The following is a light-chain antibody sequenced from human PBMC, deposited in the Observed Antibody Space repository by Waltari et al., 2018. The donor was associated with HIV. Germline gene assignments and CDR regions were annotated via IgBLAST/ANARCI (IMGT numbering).Light chain of an antibody. V-gene: IGKV1-33*01. CDR1: QDISNY. J-gene: IGKJ3*01. CDR3: QQYDNPPL. Sequence: DIQMTQSPSSLSASVGDRVTITCQASQDISNYLNWYQQKPGKAPKLLIYDASNLETGVPSRFSGSGSGTDFTFTISSLQPGDIATYYCQQYDNPPLFGPGTKVDIK. CDR2: DAS.